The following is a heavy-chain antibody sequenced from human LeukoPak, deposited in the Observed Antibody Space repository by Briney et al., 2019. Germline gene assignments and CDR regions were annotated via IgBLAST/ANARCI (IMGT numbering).Heavy chain of an antibody. Sequence: GGSLRLSCAASGFNFSSYAMHWVRQAPGKGLEWVAVISYDGSNKYYADSVKGRFTISRDNSKNTLYLQMNSLRAEDTAVYYCARGVGRSNWFDPWGQGTLVTVSS. D-gene: IGHD2-15*01. J-gene: IGHJ5*02. V-gene: IGHV3-30-3*01. CDR1: GFNFSSYA. CDR2: ISYDGSNK. CDR3: ARGVGRSNWFDP.